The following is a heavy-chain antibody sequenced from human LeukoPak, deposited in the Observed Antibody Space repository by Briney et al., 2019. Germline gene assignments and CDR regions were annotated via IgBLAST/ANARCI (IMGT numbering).Heavy chain of an antibody. Sequence: GGSLRLSCAASGFTFDDYAMHWVRQAPGKGLEWVSGISWNSGSIGYADSVKGRFTISRDNAKNSLYLQMNSLRAEDTALYYCAKDTSHLYSSSWRDAFDIWGQGTMVTVSS. CDR2: ISWNSGSI. CDR3: AKDTSHLYSSSWRDAFDI. D-gene: IGHD6-13*01. J-gene: IGHJ3*02. CDR1: GFTFDDYA. V-gene: IGHV3-9*01.